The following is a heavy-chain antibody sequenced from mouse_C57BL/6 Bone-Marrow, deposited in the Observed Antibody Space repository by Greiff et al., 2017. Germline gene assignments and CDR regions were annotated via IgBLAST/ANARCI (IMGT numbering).Heavy chain of an antibody. CDR2: IDPENGDT. J-gene: IGHJ3*01. CDR3: TRSAY. Sequence: EVQRVESGAELVRPGASVKLSCTASGFNIKDDYMHWGKQRPEQGLEWIGWIDPENGDTEYASKFQGKAPITVDTSSNTAYLQLSSLTSEDTAVYYCTRSAYWGQGTLVTVSA. CDR1: GFNIKDDY. V-gene: IGHV14-4*01.